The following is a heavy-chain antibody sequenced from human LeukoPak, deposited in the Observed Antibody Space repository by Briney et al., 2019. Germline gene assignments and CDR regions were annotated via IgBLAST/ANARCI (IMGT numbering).Heavy chain of an antibody. D-gene: IGHD1-1*01. CDR2: IYSGGST. Sequence: PGGSLRLSCAASGFTVSSNYMSWVRQAPGKGLEWVSLIYSGGSTYYADSVKGRFTISRDNSKNTLYLQMNSLRAEDTAVYYCASAKLERGPYYFDYWGQGTLVTVSS. CDR1: GFTVSSNY. J-gene: IGHJ4*02. CDR3: ASAKLERGPYYFDY. V-gene: IGHV3-53*01.